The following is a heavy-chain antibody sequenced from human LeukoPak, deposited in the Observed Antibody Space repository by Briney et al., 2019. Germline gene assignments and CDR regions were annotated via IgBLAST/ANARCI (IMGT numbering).Heavy chain of an antibody. J-gene: IGHJ4*02. V-gene: IGHV1-46*01. CDR1: GYTFTSYY. CDR3: ARREGSDYDSSGYLDY. CDR2: INPSGGST. D-gene: IGHD3-22*01. Sequence: GASVKVSCKASGYTFTSYYMHWVRQAPGQGLEWMGIINPSGGSTSYAQKFQGRVTVTRDTSTSTVYMELSSLRSEDTAVYYCARREGSDYDSSGYLDYWGQGTLVTVSS.